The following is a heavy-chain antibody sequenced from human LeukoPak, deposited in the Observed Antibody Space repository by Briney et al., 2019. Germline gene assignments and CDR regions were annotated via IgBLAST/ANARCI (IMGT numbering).Heavy chain of an antibody. Sequence: ASVKVSCKASGYTFTGYYMHWVRQAPGQGLEWMGWINPNSGGTNYAQKFQGRVTMTRGTSISTAYMELSRLRSDDTAVYYCARGPSSDTWFDPWGQGTLVTVSS. CDR2: INPNSGGT. CDR3: ARGPSSDTWFDP. CDR1: GYTFTGYY. V-gene: IGHV1-2*02. D-gene: IGHD2-2*01. J-gene: IGHJ5*02.